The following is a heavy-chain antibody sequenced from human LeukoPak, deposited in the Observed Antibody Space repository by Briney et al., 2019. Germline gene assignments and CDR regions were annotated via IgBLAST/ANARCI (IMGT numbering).Heavy chain of an antibody. Sequence: GESLRLSCAASGFTFSSCWMSWVRQAPGKGLEWVANIKQDESEKYYVDSVKGRFTISRDNAKNSLYLQMNSLRAEDTAVYYCARVRYTYGPDYWGQGTLVTVSS. D-gene: IGHD5-18*01. V-gene: IGHV3-7*01. J-gene: IGHJ4*02. CDR1: GFTFSSCW. CDR2: IKQDESEK. CDR3: ARVRYTYGPDY.